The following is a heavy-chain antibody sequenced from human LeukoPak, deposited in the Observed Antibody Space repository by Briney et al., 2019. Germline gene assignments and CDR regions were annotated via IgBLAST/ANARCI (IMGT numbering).Heavy chain of an antibody. D-gene: IGHD5-12*01. CDR3: ARNSGYDLEDAFDI. CDR2: MNPNSGNT. V-gene: IGHV1-8*01. Sequence: GASVKVSCKASGYTFTSYDINWVRQATGQGLEWMGWMNPNSGNTGYAQKFQGRVTMTRNTSISTAYMELSSLRSDDTAVYYCARNSGYDLEDAFDIWGQGTMVTVSS. J-gene: IGHJ3*02. CDR1: GYTFTSYD.